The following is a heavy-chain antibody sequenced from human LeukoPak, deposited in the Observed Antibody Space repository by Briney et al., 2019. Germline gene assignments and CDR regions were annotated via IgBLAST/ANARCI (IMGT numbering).Heavy chain of an antibody. D-gene: IGHD6-13*01. V-gene: IGHV3-21*01. Sequence: GGSLRLSCAASGFTFSSYSMNWVRQAPGKGLAWVSSISSSSSYISYADSVKGRFTISSDNAKNSLYLQMNSLRAEDTAVYYCARENVAAGDYWGQGPLVTVSS. CDR3: ARENVAAGDY. J-gene: IGHJ4*02. CDR2: ISSSSSYI. CDR1: GFTFSSYS.